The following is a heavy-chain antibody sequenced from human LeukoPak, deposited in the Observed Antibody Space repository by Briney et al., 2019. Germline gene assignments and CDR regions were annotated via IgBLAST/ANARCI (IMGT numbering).Heavy chain of an antibody. Sequence: SETLSLTCAVYGGSFSGYYWSWIRRPPGKGLEWIGEINHSGSTNYNPSLKSRVTISVDTSKKQFSLKLSSVTAADTAVYYCARGLSAVVYWGQGTLVTVSS. D-gene: IGHD3-16*02. J-gene: IGHJ4*02. CDR2: INHSGST. CDR1: GGSFSGYY. CDR3: ARGLSAVVY. V-gene: IGHV4-34*01.